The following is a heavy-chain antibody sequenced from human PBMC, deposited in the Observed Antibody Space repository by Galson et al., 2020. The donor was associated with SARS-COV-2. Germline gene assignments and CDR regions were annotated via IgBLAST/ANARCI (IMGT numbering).Heavy chain of an antibody. CDR1: GFTFSSYG. CDR2: IWYDGSNK. V-gene: IGHV3-33*01. J-gene: IGHJ6*02. D-gene: IGHD6-19*01. Sequence: PGASLRLSCAASGFTFSSYGMHWVRQAPGKGLEWVAVIWYDGSNKYYADSVKGRFTISRDNSKNTLYLQMNSLRAEVTAVYYCARDLSSGSVLCYYYGRDVWGPGPTVTVSS. CDR3: ARDLSSGSVLCYYYGRDV.